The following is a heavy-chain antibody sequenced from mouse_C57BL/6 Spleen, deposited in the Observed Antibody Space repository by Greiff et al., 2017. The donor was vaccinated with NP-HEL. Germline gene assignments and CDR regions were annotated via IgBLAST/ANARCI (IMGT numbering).Heavy chain of an antibody. CDR1: GYTFTSYG. D-gene: IGHD2-5*01. CDR2: FYPRSGNT. J-gene: IGHJ3*01. CDR3: ARSDSNYVMFAY. Sequence: VQLQQSGAELARPGASVKLSCKASGYTFTSYGISWVKQRTGQGLEWIGEFYPRSGNTYYNEKFKGKATLTADKSSSTAYMELRSLTSEDSAVYFCARSDSNYVMFAYWGQGTLVTVSA. V-gene: IGHV1-81*01.